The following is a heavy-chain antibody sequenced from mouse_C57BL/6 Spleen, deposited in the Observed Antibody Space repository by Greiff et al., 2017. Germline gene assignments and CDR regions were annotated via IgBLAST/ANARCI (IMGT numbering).Heavy chain of an antibody. CDR2: IWRGGST. D-gene: IGHD1-1*01. CDR3: AKEVATSVVGTRYFDV. CDR1: GFSLTSYG. V-gene: IGHV2-5*01. J-gene: IGHJ1*03. Sequence: VQLQQSGPGLVQPSQSLSITCTVSGFSLTSYGVHWVRQSPGKGLEWLGVIWRGGSTDYNAAFMSRLSITKDNSKSQVFFKMNSLQADDTAIYYWAKEVATSVVGTRYFDVWGTGTTVTGSS.